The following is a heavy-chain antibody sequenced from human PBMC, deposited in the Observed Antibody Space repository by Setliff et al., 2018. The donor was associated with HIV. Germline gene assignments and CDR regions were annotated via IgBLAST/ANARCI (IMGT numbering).Heavy chain of an antibody. CDR3: ARIMATDYYDTSGYYPH. CDR1: GGSITRSSYY. D-gene: IGHD3-22*01. V-gene: IGHV4-39*07. CDR2: IFYSGST. Sequence: SETLSLTCTVSGGSITRSSYYWAWIRQPPGKGLEWIGNIFYSGSTYYNPSLKSRVIISVDTSKNQFSLKLSTVTAADTAIYYCARIMATDYYDTSGYYPHWGQGTLVTVSS. J-gene: IGHJ4*02.